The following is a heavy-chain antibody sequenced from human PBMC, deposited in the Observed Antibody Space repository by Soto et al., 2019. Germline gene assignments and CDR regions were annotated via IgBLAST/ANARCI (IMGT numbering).Heavy chain of an antibody. D-gene: IGHD6-19*01. Sequence: QVQLVESGGGVVQPGRSLRLSCAASGFSFKTYAMHWVRQAPGKGLEWVAVVWYDGSNKDYADSVKGRFTISRDNSKNTLYLQMNSLRAEDTAVYYCAKVLLTYTSGWYHPHFDYWGQGTLVTVSS. CDR2: VWYDGSNK. CDR1: GFSFKTYA. V-gene: IGHV3-30-3*01. J-gene: IGHJ4*02. CDR3: AKVLLTYTSGWYHPHFDY.